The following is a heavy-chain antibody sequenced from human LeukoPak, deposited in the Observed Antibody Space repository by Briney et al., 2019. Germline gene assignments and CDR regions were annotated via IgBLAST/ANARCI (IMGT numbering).Heavy chain of an antibody. Sequence: SQTLSLTCTVSGGSINSGSYYWSWIRQPAGKGLEWIGRIYSSGSTNYNPSLNSRVTISVDTSKNQFSLKLSSVTAADTAVYYCATQRSYYFDSSDYFRENDAFDIWGQGTMVTVSS. V-gene: IGHV4-61*02. J-gene: IGHJ3*02. CDR1: GGSINSGSYY. CDR3: ATQRSYYFDSSDYFRENDAFDI. CDR2: IYSSGST. D-gene: IGHD3-22*01.